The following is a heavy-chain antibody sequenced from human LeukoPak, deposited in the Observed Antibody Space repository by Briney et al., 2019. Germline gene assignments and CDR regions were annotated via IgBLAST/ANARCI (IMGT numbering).Heavy chain of an antibody. CDR2: ISSSGGTK. CDR3: ARAHPSDY. CDR1: GIPFSDYY. Sequence: GGSLRLSCVVSGIPFSDYYMNWIRQAPGKGLEWLSYISSSGGTKYYADSVKGRFSISRDNAKNSLYLQMNSLSVEDTAVYYCARAHPSDYWGQGTLVTVSS. V-gene: IGHV3-11*01. J-gene: IGHJ4*02.